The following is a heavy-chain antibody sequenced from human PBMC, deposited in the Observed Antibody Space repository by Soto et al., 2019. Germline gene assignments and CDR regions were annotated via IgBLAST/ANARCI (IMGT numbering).Heavy chain of an antibody. J-gene: IGHJ4*02. Sequence: ASVKVSCKASGGTFSSYAISWVRQAPGQGLEWMGGIIPIFGTANYAQKFQGRVTITADESTSTAYMELSSLRSEDTAVYYCARSSRPKAPIQWLRPIHFDYWGQGTLVTVSS. CDR2: IIPIFGTA. CDR3: ARSSRPKAPIQWLRPIHFDY. CDR1: GGTFSSYA. V-gene: IGHV1-69*13. D-gene: IGHD5-12*01.